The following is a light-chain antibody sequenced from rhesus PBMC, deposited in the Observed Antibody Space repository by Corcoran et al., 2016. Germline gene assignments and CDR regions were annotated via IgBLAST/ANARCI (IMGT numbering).Light chain of an antibody. CDR1: QGISSY. J-gene: IGKJ4*01. CDR3: QQHNSDPPT. CDR2: KAS. V-gene: IGKV1-25*01. Sequence: DIQMTQSPSSLYASVGDTVTITCRASQGISSYLAWYQQKPGKAPKLLNYKASTLQSGVPSRFSGSGSGTDFTLTISSLQPEDFATYYCQQHNSDPPTFGGGTKVELK.